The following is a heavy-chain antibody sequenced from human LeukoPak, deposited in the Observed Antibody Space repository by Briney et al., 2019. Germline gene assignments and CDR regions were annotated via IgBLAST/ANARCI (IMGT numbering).Heavy chain of an antibody. CDR3: ARDRRGTMVRGVTYNWFDP. CDR1: GGSISSYY. D-gene: IGHD3-10*01. CDR2: IYYSGST. V-gene: IGHV4-59*12. J-gene: IGHJ5*02. Sequence: SETLSLTCTVSGGSISSYYWSWIRQPPGKGLEWIGYIYYSGSTNYNPSLKSRVTISVDTSKNQFSLKLSSVTAADTAVYYCARDRRGTMVRGVTYNWFDPWGQGTLVTVSS.